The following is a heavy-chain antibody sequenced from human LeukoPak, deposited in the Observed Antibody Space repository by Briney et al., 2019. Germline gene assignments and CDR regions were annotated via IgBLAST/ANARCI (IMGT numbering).Heavy chain of an antibody. V-gene: IGHV4-59*08. Sequence: PSETLSLTCAVYGGSFSGYYWSWIRQPPGKGLEWIGYIYYSGSTNYNPSLKSRVTISIDTSKNQFSLKLRSVTAADTAVYYCARRFGIWGQGTMVTVSS. CDR2: IYYSGST. D-gene: IGHD3-10*01. J-gene: IGHJ3*02. CDR3: ARRFGI. CDR1: GGSFSGYY.